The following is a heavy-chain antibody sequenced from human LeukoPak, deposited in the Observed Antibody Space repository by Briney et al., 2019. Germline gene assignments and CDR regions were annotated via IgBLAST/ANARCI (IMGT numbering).Heavy chain of an antibody. CDR2: ISGSGGST. D-gene: IGHD6-19*01. J-gene: IGHJ4*02. CDR3: AKLLAVAGTGIFDY. Sequence: GGSLRLSCAASGFTFSSCAMSWVRQAPGKGLEWVSAISGSGGSTYYADSVKGRFTISRDNSKNTLYLRMNSLRAEDTAVYYCAKLLAVAGTGIFDYWGQGTLVTVSS. V-gene: IGHV3-23*01. CDR1: GFTFSSCA.